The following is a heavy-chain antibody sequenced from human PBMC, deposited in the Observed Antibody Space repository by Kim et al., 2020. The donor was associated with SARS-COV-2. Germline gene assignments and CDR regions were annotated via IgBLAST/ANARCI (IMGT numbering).Heavy chain of an antibody. D-gene: IGHD1-26*01. CDR2: ISWNCGSI. CDR1: GFTFDDYA. V-gene: IGHV3-9*01. Sequence: GGSLRLSCAASGFTFDDYAMHWVQQAPGKGLEWVSGISWNCGSIGYADSVTGRFTISRDNAKNYLYPQLNSLRAEATASSYYAKNRWAHANLIDYWGQGT. CDR3: AKNRWAHANLIDY. J-gene: IGHJ4*02.